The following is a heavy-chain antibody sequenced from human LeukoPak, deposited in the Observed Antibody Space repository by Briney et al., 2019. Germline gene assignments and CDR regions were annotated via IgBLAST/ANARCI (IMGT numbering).Heavy chain of an antibody. J-gene: IGHJ5*02. CDR1: GGSISSSSYY. CDR2: IYYSGST. Sequence: SETLSLTCTVSGGSISSSSYYWGWIRQPPGKGLEWIGSIYYSGSTYYNPSLKSRVTISVDTSKNQFSLKLSSVTAADTAVYYCARQISIVVVPAAMYLNWFDPWGQGTLVTVSS. D-gene: IGHD2-2*01. V-gene: IGHV4-39*01. CDR3: ARQISIVVVPAAMYLNWFDP.